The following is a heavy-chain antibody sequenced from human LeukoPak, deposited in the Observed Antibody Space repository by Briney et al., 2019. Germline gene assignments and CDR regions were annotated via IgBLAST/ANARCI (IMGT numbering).Heavy chain of an antibody. Sequence: SETLSLTCVIYGGSLSDSYWSWIRQPPGRGLEWIGEVYHTGSTNYNPSLKTRVTISVDTSKNQFSLEVTSVTAADTAVYYCARGPTRIFDYWGQGILVTVSS. CDR2: VYHTGST. V-gene: IGHV4-34*01. J-gene: IGHJ4*02. CDR1: GGSLSDSY. CDR3: ARGPTRIFDY.